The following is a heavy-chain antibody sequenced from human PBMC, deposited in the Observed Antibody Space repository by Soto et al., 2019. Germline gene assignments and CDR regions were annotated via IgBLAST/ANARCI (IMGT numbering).Heavy chain of an antibody. CDR1: GFTFSSYA. J-gene: IGHJ6*02. V-gene: IGHV3-23*01. D-gene: IGHD1-26*01. CDR3: AKHSGSSRHYYYYYAMDV. CDR2: ISGSGGST. Sequence: GGSLRLSCAASGFTFSSYAMSWVRQAPGKGLEWVSAISGSGGSTYYADSVKGRFTISRDNSKNTLYLQMNRLRAEDTAVYYCAKHSGSSRHYYYYYAMDVWGQGTKVTVS.